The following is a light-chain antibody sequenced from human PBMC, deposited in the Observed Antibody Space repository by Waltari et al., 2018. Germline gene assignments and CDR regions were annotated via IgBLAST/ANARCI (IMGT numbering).Light chain of an antibody. J-gene: IGLJ2*01. Sequence: QSVLTQPPSASGTPGQRVPISCSGSSSTIRSNYVYWYQQLPGTAPKLRIYRNNQRPSGVPDRFSGSNSGTSASLAISGLRSEDETDYYCAAWDDSLNGYVVFGGGTKLTVL. CDR3: AAWDDSLNGYVV. CDR2: RNN. CDR1: SSTIRSNY. V-gene: IGLV1-47*01.